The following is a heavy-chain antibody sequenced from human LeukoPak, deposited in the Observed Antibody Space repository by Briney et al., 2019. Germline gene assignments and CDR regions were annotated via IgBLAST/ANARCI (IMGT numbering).Heavy chain of an antibody. J-gene: IGHJ4*02. CDR3: VRGRGGLGIYQFEF. CDR2: IFRSWTT. V-gene: IGHV4-38-2*02. Sequence: SETLSLTCTVSGYSISSGYYWGWVRQPPGKGLQWIGSIFRSWTTYYSPTLRRRLSMSLDTSKNQFSLKLTSVTATGTAVYYCVRGRGGLGIYQFEFWGQGALVIVPS. D-gene: IGHD3/OR15-3a*01. CDR1: GYSISSGYY.